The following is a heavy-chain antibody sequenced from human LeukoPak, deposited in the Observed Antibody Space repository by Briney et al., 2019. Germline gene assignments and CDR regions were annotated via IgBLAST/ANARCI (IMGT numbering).Heavy chain of an antibody. CDR3: ARSPSPYSSSWYYFDY. CDR2: ISYDGSNK. J-gene: IGHJ4*02. V-gene: IGHV3-30-3*01. Sequence: PGRSLRLSCAASGFTFSSYAMHWVRQAPGKGLEWVAVISYDGSNKYYADSVKGRFTISRDNSKNTPYLQMNSLRAEDTAVHYCARSPSPYSSSWYYFDYWGQGTLVTVSS. CDR1: GFTFSSYA. D-gene: IGHD6-13*01.